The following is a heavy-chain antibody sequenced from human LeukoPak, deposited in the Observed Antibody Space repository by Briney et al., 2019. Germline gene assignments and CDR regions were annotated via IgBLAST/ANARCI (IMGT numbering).Heavy chain of an antibody. J-gene: IGHJ4*02. Sequence: GRSLRLSCAASGFTFSSYGMHWVRQAPGKGLEWVAVIWYDGSNKYYADSVKGRFTISRDNSKNTLYLQMNSLRAEDTAVYYCAKAQYSSTLLLDYWGQGTLVTVSS. V-gene: IGHV3-33*06. D-gene: IGHD6-13*01. CDR3: AKAQYSSTLLLDY. CDR2: IWYDGSNK. CDR1: GFTFSSYG.